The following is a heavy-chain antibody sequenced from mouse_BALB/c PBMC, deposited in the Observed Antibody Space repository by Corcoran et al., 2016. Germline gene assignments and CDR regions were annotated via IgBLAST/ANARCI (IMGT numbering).Heavy chain of an antibody. D-gene: IGHD1-1*01. CDR3: ARATVGY. CDR2: IDPANGNT. V-gene: IGHV14-3*02. J-gene: IGHJ2*01. Sequence: EVQLQQSGAELVQPGASVKLSCTASGFYIKDTYMPWVKQRPEQSLEWIGRIDPANGNTKYDPKCQGKATITADTSSNTAYLQLSSLTSEDTAVYYWARATVGYWGQGTTLTVSS. CDR1: GFYIKDTY.